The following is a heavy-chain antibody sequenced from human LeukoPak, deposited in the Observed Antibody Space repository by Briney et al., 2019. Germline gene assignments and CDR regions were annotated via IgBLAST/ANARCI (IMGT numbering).Heavy chain of an antibody. CDR3: ARDPQYCSGGSCYSFDY. J-gene: IGHJ4*02. D-gene: IGHD2-15*01. Sequence: GGSLRLSCAASGSTFSSYSMNWVRQAPGKGLEWVSSISSSSSYIYYADSVKGRFTISRDNAKNSLYLQMNSLRAEDTAVYYCARDPQYCSGGSCYSFDYWGQGTLVTVSS. CDR2: ISSSSSYI. V-gene: IGHV3-21*01. CDR1: GSTFSSYS.